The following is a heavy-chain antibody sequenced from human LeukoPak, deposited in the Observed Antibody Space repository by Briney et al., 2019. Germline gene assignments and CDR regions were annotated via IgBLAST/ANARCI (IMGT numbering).Heavy chain of an antibody. CDR2: IYYSGST. CDR1: GYSISSSNW. J-gene: IGHJ4*02. D-gene: IGHD2-15*01. Sequence: SETLSLTCAVSGYSISSSNWWGWIRQPPAKGLEWFGYIYYSGSTYYNPSLKSRVTMSVDTSKNQSSLKLSSVTAVDTAVYYCARVGYCSGGSCSGFDYWGQGTLVTVSS. CDR3: ARVGYCSGGSCSGFDY. V-gene: IGHV4-28*01.